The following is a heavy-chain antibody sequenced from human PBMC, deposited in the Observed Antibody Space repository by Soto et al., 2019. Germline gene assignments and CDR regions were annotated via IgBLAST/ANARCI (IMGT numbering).Heavy chain of an antibody. CDR3: ARDYSSGWQKGAFDI. CDR1: GYTFTSYG. CDR2: ISAYKGNT. Sequence: QVHLVQSGAEVKKPGASMKVSCKASGYTFTSYGITWVRQAPGQGLEWMGWISAYKGNTNYAQKLQGRVTMTTDTSTSTAYMELRNLRSDDTAVYYCARDYSSGWQKGAFDIWGQGTMVTVSS. J-gene: IGHJ3*02. V-gene: IGHV1-18*01. D-gene: IGHD6-19*01.